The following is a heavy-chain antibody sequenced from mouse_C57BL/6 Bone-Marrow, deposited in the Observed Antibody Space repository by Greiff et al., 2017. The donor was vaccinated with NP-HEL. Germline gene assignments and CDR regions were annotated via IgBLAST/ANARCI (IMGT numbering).Heavy chain of an antibody. CDR3: AIIYYDYDEGYYVDY. J-gene: IGHJ2*01. Sequence: EVLLVESGPELVKPGASVKIPCKASGSTFTDYHMDWVMQSHGKSLTWIVDLNPNYLGPLYNQKFKGKAPLTVDKSSSTAYMEHRSLTAEDTAVYYCAIIYYDYDEGYYVDYWGHVTTLTVSS. CDR2: LNPNYLGP. V-gene: IGHV1-18*01. CDR1: GSTFTDYH. D-gene: IGHD2-4*01.